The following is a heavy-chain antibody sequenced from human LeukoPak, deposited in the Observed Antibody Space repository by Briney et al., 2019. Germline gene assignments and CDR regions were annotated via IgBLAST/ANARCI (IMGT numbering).Heavy chain of an antibody. CDR3: AKDRNVWGTYPLYFDY. CDR1: GFTFSTYA. V-gene: IGHV3-30*02. D-gene: IGHD3-16*01. CDR2: IRYDGNNK. Sequence: GGSLRLSCAASGFTFSTYAMHWVRQAPGKGLEWVAFIRYDGNNKDYADSVKGPFTISRDNSKNTLYLQMSSLRPEDTAVYYCAKDRNVWGTYPLYFDYWGQGTLVTVSS. J-gene: IGHJ4*02.